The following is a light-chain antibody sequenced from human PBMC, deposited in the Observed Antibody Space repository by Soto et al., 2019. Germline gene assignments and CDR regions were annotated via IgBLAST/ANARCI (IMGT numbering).Light chain of an antibody. CDR1: QGFGVW. Sequence: TQSPSSVSASVGDRVTITGRASQGFGVWLAWYQQKPGQAPSLLIYGASNRATGIADRFSGSGSGTDFTLTISRLEPEDFAVYYCQQYGSSPSFGRGTKVDIK. CDR3: QQYGSSPS. CDR2: GAS. J-gene: IGKJ4*01. V-gene: IGKV3-20*01.